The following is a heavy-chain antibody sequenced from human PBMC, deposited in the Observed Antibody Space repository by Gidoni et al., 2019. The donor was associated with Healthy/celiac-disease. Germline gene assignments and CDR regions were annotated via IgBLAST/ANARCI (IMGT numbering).Heavy chain of an antibody. CDR1: GYTFTSYG. CDR3: ARDAITMIVVVIDAFDI. J-gene: IGHJ3*02. CDR2: ISAYNGNT. D-gene: IGHD3-22*01. Sequence: QVQLVQSGAEVKKPGASVKVSCKASGYTFTSYGISWVRQAPGQGLEWMGWISAYNGNTNYAQKLQGRVTMTTDTSTSTAYMELRSLRSDDTAVYYCARDAITMIVVVIDAFDIWGQGTMVTVSS. V-gene: IGHV1-18*01.